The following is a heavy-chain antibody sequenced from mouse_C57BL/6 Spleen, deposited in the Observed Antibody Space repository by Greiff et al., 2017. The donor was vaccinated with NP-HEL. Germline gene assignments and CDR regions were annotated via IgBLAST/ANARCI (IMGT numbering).Heavy chain of an antibody. Sequence: EVMLVESGGGLVKPGGSLKLSCAASGFTFSDYGMHWVRQAPEKGLEWVAYISSGSSTIYYADTVKGRFTISRDNAKNTLFLQMTSLRSEDTAMYYCAREDYYGSSHAMDYWGQGTSVTVSS. D-gene: IGHD1-1*01. J-gene: IGHJ4*01. CDR1: GFTFSDYG. CDR3: AREDYYGSSHAMDY. CDR2: ISSGSSTI. V-gene: IGHV5-17*01.